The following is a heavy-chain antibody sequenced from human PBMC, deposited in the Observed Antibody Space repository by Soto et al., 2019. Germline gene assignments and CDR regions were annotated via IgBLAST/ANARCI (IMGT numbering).Heavy chain of an antibody. Sequence: GGSVKVSCKASGYTFTSYAMHWVRQAPGQRLEWMGWINAGNGNTKYSQKFQGRVTITRDTSASTAYMELSSLRSEDTAVYYCARGHPTNDYGDNDAFDIWGQGTMVTVSS. CDR3: ARGHPTNDYGDNDAFDI. J-gene: IGHJ3*02. V-gene: IGHV1-3*01. CDR1: GYTFTSYA. CDR2: INAGNGNT. D-gene: IGHD4-17*01.